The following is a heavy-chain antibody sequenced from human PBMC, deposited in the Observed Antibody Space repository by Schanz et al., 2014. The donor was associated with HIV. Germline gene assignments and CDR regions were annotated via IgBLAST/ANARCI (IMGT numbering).Heavy chain of an antibody. Sequence: QVVESGGGVVQPGMSLRLSCAASGFTFSTHAMHWVRQAPGKGLQWVAGTWFDKLKNYHAASADSVRGRFTISRDNAMDTLYLQMNNLRGDASAVYYCARGDPFGTTQLGFYGLDVWGPGTTVTVSS. CDR1: GFTFSTHA. CDR3: ARGDPFGTTQLGFYGLDV. J-gene: IGHJ6*02. V-gene: IGHV3-33*01. D-gene: IGHD2-2*01. CDR2: TWFDKLKN.